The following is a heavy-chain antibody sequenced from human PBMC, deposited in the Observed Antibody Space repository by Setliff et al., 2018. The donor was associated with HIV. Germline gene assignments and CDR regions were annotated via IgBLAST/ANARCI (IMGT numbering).Heavy chain of an antibody. D-gene: IGHD6-6*01. CDR3: VIGSAARPFDY. CDR2: LDPKDGKT. J-gene: IGHJ4*02. Sequence: GASVKVSCKVSGYTLTELSRHWVRQAPGKGLEWMRGLDPKDGKTMYAQKFQGRVTMTEDTSTDTAHMELRSLRSEDTAVYYCVIGSAARPFDYWGQGTLVTVSS. V-gene: IGHV1-24*01. CDR1: GYTLTELS.